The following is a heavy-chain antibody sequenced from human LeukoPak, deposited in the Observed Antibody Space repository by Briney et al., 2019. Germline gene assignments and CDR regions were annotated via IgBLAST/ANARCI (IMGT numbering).Heavy chain of an antibody. J-gene: IGHJ5*02. CDR1: GGSFSGYY. Sequence: SETLSLTCAVYGGSFSGYYWSWIRQPPGKGLEWIGEINHSGSTNYNPSLKSRVTMSVDTSKNQFSLKLSSVTAADTAVYYCARDRLELTGVSWFDPWGQGTLVTVSS. D-gene: IGHD7-27*01. CDR3: ARDRLELTGVSWFDP. CDR2: INHSGST. V-gene: IGHV4-34*01.